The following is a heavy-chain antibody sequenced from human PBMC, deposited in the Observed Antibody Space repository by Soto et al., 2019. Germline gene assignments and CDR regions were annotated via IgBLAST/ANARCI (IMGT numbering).Heavy chain of an antibody. CDR3: AGFRGYSYGYFADY. D-gene: IGHD5-18*01. V-gene: IGHV1-69*06. Sequence: GASVKVSCKASGGTFSSYAISWVRQAPGQGLEWMGGIIPIFGTANYAQKFQGRVTITADKSTSTAYMELSSLRSEDTAVYYCAGFRGYSYGYFADYWGQGTLVTVSS. CDR1: GGTFSSYA. J-gene: IGHJ4*02. CDR2: IIPIFGTA.